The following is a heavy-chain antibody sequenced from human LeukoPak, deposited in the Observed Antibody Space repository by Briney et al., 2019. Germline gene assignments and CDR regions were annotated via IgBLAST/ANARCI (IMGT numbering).Heavy chain of an antibody. CDR2: IIPIFGTA. D-gene: IGHD3-22*01. CDR1: GGTFSSYA. J-gene: IGHJ4*02. CDR3: ARSIRSGYYLDC. V-gene: IGHV1-69*05. Sequence: SVKVSCKASGGTFSSYAISWVRQAPGQGLEWMGRIIPIFGTANYAQKFQGRVTITTDESTSTAYMELSSLRSEDTAVYYCARSIRSGYYLDCWGQGTLVTVSS.